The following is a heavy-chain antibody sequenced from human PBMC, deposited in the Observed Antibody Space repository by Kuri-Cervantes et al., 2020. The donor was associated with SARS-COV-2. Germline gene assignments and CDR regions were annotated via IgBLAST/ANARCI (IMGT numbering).Heavy chain of an antibody. D-gene: IGHD3-10*01. J-gene: IGHJ3*02. CDR2: IGTAGDT. CDR3: ARDEELYGSGLMGAFDI. V-gene: IGHV3-13*01. CDR1: GFTFSSYD. Sequence: GESLKISCAASGFTFSSYDMHWVRQATGKGLEWVSAIGTAGDTYYPGSVKGRFTISRDNSKNTLYLQMNSLRAEDTAVYYCARDEELYGSGLMGAFDIWGQGTMVTVSS.